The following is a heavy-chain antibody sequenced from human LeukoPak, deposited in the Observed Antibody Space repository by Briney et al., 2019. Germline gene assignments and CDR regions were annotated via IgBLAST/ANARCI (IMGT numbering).Heavy chain of an antibody. V-gene: IGHV3-23*01. Sequence: GGSLRLSCAASGVTFSSYAMSWVRQAPGKGLEWVSAISGSGGSTYYADSVKGRFTISRDNSKNTLYLQMNSLRAEDTAVYYCAKDHSYDSSGYTDAFDIWGQGTMVTVSS. J-gene: IGHJ3*02. CDR3: AKDHSYDSSGYTDAFDI. CDR2: ISGSGGST. CDR1: GVTFSSYA. D-gene: IGHD3-22*01.